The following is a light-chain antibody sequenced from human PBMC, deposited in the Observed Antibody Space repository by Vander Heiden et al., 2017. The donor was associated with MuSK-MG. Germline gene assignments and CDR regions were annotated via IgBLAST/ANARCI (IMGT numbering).Light chain of an antibody. Sequence: QAVVTQEPSLTVSPGGTITPPCGSSTGVVTRGHWPYWFQQKPGQAPTTLMYDTTNKHSWTPARFSGSLLGGKAALTLSGAQAEDEAEYYCFLSYSGVQVFGGGTKLTVL. CDR3: FLSYSGVQV. V-gene: IGLV7-46*01. CDR1: TGVVTRGHW. J-gene: IGLJ2*01. CDR2: DTT.